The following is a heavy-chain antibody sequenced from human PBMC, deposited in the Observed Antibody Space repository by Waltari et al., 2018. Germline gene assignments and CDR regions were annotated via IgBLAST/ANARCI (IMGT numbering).Heavy chain of an antibody. CDR1: GYTFINYG. CDR2: INTNTGKP. J-gene: IGHJ5*02. Sequence: QVQLVQSGSEMKKPGASVKVSCKASGYTFINYGVNWGRQAPGQGLEWMGWINTNTGKPTYAHGFTGRFGVSSDTSVNTAYLQISNLKTEDTAVYYCARGDIVIVPAADNWFDPWGQGTLVTVSS. CDR3: ARGDIVIVPAADNWFDP. D-gene: IGHD2-15*01. V-gene: IGHV7-4-1*02.